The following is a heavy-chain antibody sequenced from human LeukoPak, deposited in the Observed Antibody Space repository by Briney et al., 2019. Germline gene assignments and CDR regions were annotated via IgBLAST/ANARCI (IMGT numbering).Heavy chain of an antibody. CDR2: MNPNSGNT. Sequence: ASVKVSCKASGYTLTSYDINWVRQATGQGLEWMGWMNPNSGNTGYAQKFQGRVTMTRNTSISTAYMELSSLRSEDTAVYYCARAVRRRGYSGYDTSYYYYYYMDVWGKGTTVTVSS. V-gene: IGHV1-8*01. CDR3: ARAVRRRGYSGYDTSYYYYYYMDV. J-gene: IGHJ6*03. CDR1: GYTLTSYD. D-gene: IGHD5-12*01.